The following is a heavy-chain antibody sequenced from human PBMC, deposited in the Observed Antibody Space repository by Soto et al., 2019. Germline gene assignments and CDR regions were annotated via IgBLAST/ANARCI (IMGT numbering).Heavy chain of an antibody. V-gene: IGHV4-34*01. J-gene: IGHJ5*02. CDR3: ARGAVLRYFDWLNP. CDR1: GGSFSGYY. CDR2: INHSGST. D-gene: IGHD3-9*01. Sequence: QVQLQQWGAGLLKPSETLSLTCAVYGGSFSGYYWSWIRQPPGKGLEWIGEINHSGSTNYNPSLKSRFTISVDTTKNQSSLKLSSVTAADTAVYYCARGAVLRYFDWLNPWGQGTLVTVSS.